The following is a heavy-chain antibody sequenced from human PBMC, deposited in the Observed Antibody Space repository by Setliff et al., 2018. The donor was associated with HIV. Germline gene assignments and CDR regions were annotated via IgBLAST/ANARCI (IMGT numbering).Heavy chain of an antibody. CDR3: ATRIRDGHRGYGYFDF. CDR1: GGTFSTYA. Sequence: SVKVSCKASGGTFSTYAISWVRQAPGQGLEWMGGIIPIFGAANYAQKFQGRVTTTEDTSTDTAYMELSSLRPEDTAVYYCATRIRDGHRGYGYFDFWGQGTLVTVSS. CDR2: IIPIFGAA. V-gene: IGHV1-69*06. D-gene: IGHD5-12*01. J-gene: IGHJ4*02.